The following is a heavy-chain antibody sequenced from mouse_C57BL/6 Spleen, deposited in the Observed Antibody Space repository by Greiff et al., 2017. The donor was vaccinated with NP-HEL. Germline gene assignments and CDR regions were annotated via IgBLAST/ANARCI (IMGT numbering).Heavy chain of an antibody. CDR1: GFTFSDYY. D-gene: IGHD2-3*01. J-gene: IGHJ2*01. CDR3: AREAGYSFDY. CDR2: INYDGSST. V-gene: IGHV5-16*01. Sequence: EVKLVESEGGLVQPGSSMKLSCTASGFTFSDYYMAWVRQVPEKGLEWVANINYDGSSTYYLDSLKSRFIISRDNAKNILYLQMSSLKSEDTATYYCAREAGYSFDYWGQGTTLTVSS.